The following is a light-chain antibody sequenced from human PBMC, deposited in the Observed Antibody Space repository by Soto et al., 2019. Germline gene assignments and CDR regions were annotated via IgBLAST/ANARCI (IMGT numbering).Light chain of an antibody. V-gene: IGKV3-15*01. Sequence: EIVMTQSPATLSVSPGERATLSCRASQSVSSNLAWYQQKPGQAPRLLIYGASTRATGVPARFSGSASGTEFTLTISSLQSEDFAVYYCQQYNDWPRTFGQGTKVEIK. J-gene: IGKJ1*01. CDR3: QQYNDWPRT. CDR1: QSVSSN. CDR2: GAS.